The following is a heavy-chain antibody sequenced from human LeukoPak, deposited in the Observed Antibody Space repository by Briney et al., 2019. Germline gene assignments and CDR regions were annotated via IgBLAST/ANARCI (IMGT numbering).Heavy chain of an antibody. D-gene: IGHD3-10*01. J-gene: IGHJ5*02. V-gene: IGHV1-8*03. CDR1: GYTLTELS. Sequence: ASVKVSCKVSGYTLTELSMHWVRQATGQGLEWMGWMNPNSGNTGYAQKFQGRVTITRNTSINTAYMELSSLRSEDTAVYYCARRNYGSGRRWFDPWGQGTLVTVSS. CDR3: ARRNYGSGRRWFDP. CDR2: MNPNSGNT.